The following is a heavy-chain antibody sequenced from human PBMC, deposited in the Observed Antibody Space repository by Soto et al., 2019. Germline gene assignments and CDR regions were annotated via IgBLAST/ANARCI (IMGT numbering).Heavy chain of an antibody. CDR1: GGSISSSGYY. Sequence: QVQLQESGPGLVKPSQTLSLTCTVSGGSISSSGYYWSWIRQHPGKGLEWIGYIYYSGNTHYNSSLRSRVIMSLITSKNQFSLKLNSVSAADTAVYYCARVRCRSTSCLRLDYWGQGTLVTVSS. J-gene: IGHJ4*02. CDR3: ARVRCRSTSCLRLDY. D-gene: IGHD2-2*01. CDR2: IYYSGNT. V-gene: IGHV4-31*03.